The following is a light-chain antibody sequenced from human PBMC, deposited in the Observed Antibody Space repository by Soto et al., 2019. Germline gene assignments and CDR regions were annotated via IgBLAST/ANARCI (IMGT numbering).Light chain of an antibody. CDR1: QSVSSGY. V-gene: IGKV3-20*01. CDR3: QQYGSNPKT. J-gene: IGKJ4*01. Sequence: EIVLTQSPGTLSLSTGERATLSCRASQSVSSGYLAWYQQKPGQAPRLLIYGASSRDTGIPDRFSGSGSGTDFTLTISRLEPEDFAVYYCQQYGSNPKTFGGGTKVEIK. CDR2: GAS.